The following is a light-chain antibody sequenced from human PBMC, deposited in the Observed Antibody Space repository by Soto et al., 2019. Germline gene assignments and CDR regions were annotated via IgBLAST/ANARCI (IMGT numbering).Light chain of an antibody. V-gene: IGKV3-20*01. CDR1: QSVSANY. CDR3: QQYGTSPRT. CDR2: DAS. Sequence: IALTQSPGTLSLSPGERGTLSWRASQSVSANYLAWYQQKPDQAPRLLIYDASTRATGIPDRFSGSGSGTDFTRTISRLEPEDVAVYYCQQYGTSPRTFGQGTKLDIK. J-gene: IGKJ2*01.